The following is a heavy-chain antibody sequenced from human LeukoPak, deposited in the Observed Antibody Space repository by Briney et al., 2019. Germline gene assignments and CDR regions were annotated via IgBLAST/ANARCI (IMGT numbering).Heavy chain of an antibody. CDR1: GYTFTCFG. D-gene: IGHD6-13*01. J-gene: IGHJ4*02. Sequence: GASVKVSCKASGYTFTCFGMCWGRQAPGQGLWWVGWISAYNGNTNYAQKLQGRVTMTTDTSTSTAYMELRSLRSDDTAVYYCARDLGSRKAAAGTWWGQGTLVTVSS. V-gene: IGHV1-18*01. CDR2: ISAYNGNT. CDR3: ARDLGSRKAAAGTW.